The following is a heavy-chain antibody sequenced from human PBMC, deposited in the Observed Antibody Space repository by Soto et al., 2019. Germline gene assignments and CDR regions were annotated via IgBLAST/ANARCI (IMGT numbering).Heavy chain of an antibody. Sequence: SETLSSTCAVFGGPFIGCCWTWIRQPPGTGLEWIGEINHSGSTNYNPSLKSRVTISVDTSKNQFSLKLTSVTAADTAVYYCARVLGNDAFDIWGQGT. CDR2: INHSGST. CDR3: ARVLGNDAFDI. V-gene: IGHV4-34*01. D-gene: IGHD3-3*02. J-gene: IGHJ3*02. CDR1: GGPFIGCC.